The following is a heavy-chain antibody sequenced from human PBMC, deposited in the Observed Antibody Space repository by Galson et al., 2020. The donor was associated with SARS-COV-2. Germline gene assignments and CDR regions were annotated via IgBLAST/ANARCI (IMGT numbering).Heavy chain of an antibody. J-gene: IGHJ5*02. Sequence: SGPTLVKPTQTLTLTCTFSGFSLSTSGMCVSWIRQPPGKALEWLALIDWDDDKYYSTSLKTRLTISKDTSKNQVVLTMTNMDPVDTATYYCARIRSSLYYYDSSGYYYEWFDPWGQGTLVTVSS. D-gene: IGHD3-22*01. CDR2: IDWDDDK. CDR3: ARIRSSLYYYDSSGYYYEWFDP. V-gene: IGHV2-70*01. CDR1: GFSLSTSGMC.